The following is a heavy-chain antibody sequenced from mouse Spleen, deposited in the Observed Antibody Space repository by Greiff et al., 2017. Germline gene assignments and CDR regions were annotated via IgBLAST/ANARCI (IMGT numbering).Heavy chain of an antibody. CDR1: GFTFTDYY. CDR3: ARYSFGGFAY. V-gene: IGHV7-3*01. Sequence: EVQVVESGGGLVQPGGSLSLSCAASGFTFTDYYMSWVRQPPGKALEWLGFIRNKANGYTTEYSASVKGRFTISRDNSQSILYLQMNALRAEDSATYYCARYSFGGFAYWGQGTLVTVSA. J-gene: IGHJ3*01. CDR2: IRNKANGYTT.